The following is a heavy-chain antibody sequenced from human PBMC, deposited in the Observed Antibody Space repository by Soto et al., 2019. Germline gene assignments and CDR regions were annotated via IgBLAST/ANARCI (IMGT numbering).Heavy chain of an antibody. CDR1: GGPMNNYY. CDR2: MGYNGFT. Sequence: QVQLQESGPGLVKPSETLSVTCTISGGPMNNYYCSWFRQPRGQGLEWIGYMGYNGFTRYNPSLRSRVAISLDTAKNQFSLNLSSVTAADTALYYCVRQGFGELHGLVDVWGQGVTVTVSS. J-gene: IGHJ6*02. CDR3: VRQGFGELHGLVDV. V-gene: IGHV4-59*08. D-gene: IGHD3-10*01.